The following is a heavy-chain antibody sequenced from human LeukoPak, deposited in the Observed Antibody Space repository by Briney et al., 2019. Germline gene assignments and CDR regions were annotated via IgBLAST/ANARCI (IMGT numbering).Heavy chain of an antibody. CDR3: ARDSSSWYNYGMDV. Sequence: PGGSLRLSCAASGFTLSSYSMNWVRQAPGKGLEWVSSISSSSSYIYYADSVKGRFTISRDNAKNSLYLQMNSLRAEGTAVYYCARDSSSWYNYGMDVWGKGTTVTVSS. CDR1: GFTLSSYS. CDR2: ISSSSSYI. V-gene: IGHV3-21*01. D-gene: IGHD6-13*01. J-gene: IGHJ6*04.